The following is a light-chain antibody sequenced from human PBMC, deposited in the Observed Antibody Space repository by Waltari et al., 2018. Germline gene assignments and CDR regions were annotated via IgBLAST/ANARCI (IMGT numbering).Light chain of an antibody. CDR3: QVWDPNSDHWV. CDR2: DNR. J-gene: IGLJ3*02. CDR1: NIAS. Sequence: SFVLTQPPSVSVAPGQTARITCEGDNIASVHWYQHKPGQAPLLVVYDNRDRPSGIPERFSGSKSGNTATLTISRVEAENEADYYCQVWDPNSDHWVFGGGTKLTVL. V-gene: IGLV3-21*02.